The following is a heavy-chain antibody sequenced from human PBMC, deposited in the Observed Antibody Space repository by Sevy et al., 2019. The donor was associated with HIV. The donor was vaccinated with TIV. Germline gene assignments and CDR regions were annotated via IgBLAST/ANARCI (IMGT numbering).Heavy chain of an antibody. J-gene: IGHJ4*02. CDR1: GFTFSSYG. V-gene: IGHV3-33*01. CDR3: ATGGILAVVVAAIQY. D-gene: IGHD2-15*01. Sequence: GGSLRLSCAASGFTFSSYGMHWVRRAPGKGLEWVADIWYDGSNKYYADSVKGRFTISRDNSKNLLYLQMNSLRAEDTAVYYCATGGILAVVVAAIQYWGQGTLVTVSS. CDR2: IWYDGSNK.